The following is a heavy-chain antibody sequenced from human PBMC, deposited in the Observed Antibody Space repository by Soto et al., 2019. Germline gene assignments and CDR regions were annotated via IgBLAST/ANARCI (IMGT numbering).Heavy chain of an antibody. D-gene: IGHD3-10*01. CDR3: ATGFTYYYGSGSYYNSLFSY. CDR1: GYTFSNFG. Sequence: ASVKVSCKASGYTFSNFGISWVRQAPGQGLKRMGWISASNGNTNYAQKLQGRVTMTTDTSTSTAYMELRSLRSDDTAVYYCATGFTYYYGSGSYYNSLFSYWGQGTLVTVSS. J-gene: IGHJ4*02. V-gene: IGHV1-18*01. CDR2: ISASNGNT.